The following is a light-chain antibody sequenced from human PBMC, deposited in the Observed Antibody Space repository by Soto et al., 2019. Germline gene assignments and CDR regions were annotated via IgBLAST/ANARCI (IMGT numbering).Light chain of an antibody. J-gene: IGLJ2*01. CDR2: SNN. CDR1: SSNIGSNA. CDR3: EAWDDSLNGVV. V-gene: IGLV1-44*01. Sequence: QPVLTQPPSASGTPGQRVTVSCSGSSSNIGSNAVIWYQQLPGTAPKLLIYSNNQRPSGVPDRFSGSKSGTSASLAISGLQSEDEADYYCEAWDDSLNGVVFGGGTKLTVL.